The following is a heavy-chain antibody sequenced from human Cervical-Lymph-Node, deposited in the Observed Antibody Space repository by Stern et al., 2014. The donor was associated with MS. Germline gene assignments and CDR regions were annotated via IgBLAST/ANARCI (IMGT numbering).Heavy chain of an antibody. J-gene: IGHJ4*02. CDR3: ATWGAGSSPPLFY. Sequence: QVQLVQSGSELKKPGASVKVSCKASGYNLTTFAINWVRQAPGQGLEWMGWINTKTGNPTFAQGFTGRFVFSLDASINMAYLQIISLKAEDSAVYYCATWGAGSSPPLFYWGQGTLVTVSS. CDR1: GYNLTTFA. V-gene: IGHV7-4-1*04. CDR2: INTKTGNP. D-gene: IGHD6-6*01.